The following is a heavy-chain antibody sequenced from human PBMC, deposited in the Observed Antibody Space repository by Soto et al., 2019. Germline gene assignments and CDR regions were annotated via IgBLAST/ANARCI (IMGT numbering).Heavy chain of an antibody. CDR3: ATSLRARITMVRGVIEPYNWFDP. Sequence: QVQLVQSGAEVKKPGSSVKVSCKASGGTFSSYAISWVRQAPGHGLEWMGGIIPIFGTANYAQKFQGRVTITADESTSTAYMELSSLRSEDTAVYYCATSLRARITMVRGVIEPYNWFDPWGQGTLVTVSS. V-gene: IGHV1-69*12. D-gene: IGHD3-10*01. CDR2: IIPIFGTA. CDR1: GGTFSSYA. J-gene: IGHJ5*02.